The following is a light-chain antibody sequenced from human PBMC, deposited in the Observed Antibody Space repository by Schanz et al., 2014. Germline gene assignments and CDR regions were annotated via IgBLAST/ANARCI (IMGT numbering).Light chain of an antibody. CDR2: GAS. CDR1: QGISIY. V-gene: IGKV1-9*01. CDR3: QQYNTYSPWT. Sequence: IQLTQSPSSLSASIGDRVTITCRASQGISIYLGWYQQKPGKAPKVLIYGASSLQSGVPSRFSGSGAGTDFTLTISSLQPDDVATYYCQQYNTYSPWTFGQGTKVEIK. J-gene: IGKJ1*01.